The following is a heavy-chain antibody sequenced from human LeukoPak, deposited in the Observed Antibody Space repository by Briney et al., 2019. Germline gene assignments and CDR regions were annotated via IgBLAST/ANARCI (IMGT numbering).Heavy chain of an antibody. D-gene: IGHD3-22*01. Sequence: GGSLRLSCAASGFTFSSYGMHWVRQAPGKGLEWGAVIWYDGSNKYYADSVKGRFTISRDNSKNTLYLQMNSLRAEDTAVYYCARDLVADSSGPYPPWFDPWGQGTLVTVSS. V-gene: IGHV3-33*01. CDR3: ARDLVADSSGPYPPWFDP. J-gene: IGHJ5*02. CDR2: IWYDGSNK. CDR1: GFTFSSYG.